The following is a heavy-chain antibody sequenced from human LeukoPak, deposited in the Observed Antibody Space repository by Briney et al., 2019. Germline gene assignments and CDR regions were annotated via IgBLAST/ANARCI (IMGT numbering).Heavy chain of an antibody. CDR3: ARGSLWYYDFWSGYYFDY. V-gene: IGHV4-34*01. Sequence: SETLSLTCAVYGGSFSGYYWSWIRRPPGKGLEWIGEVNHSGSTNYNPSLKSRVTISVDTSKNQFSLKLSSVTAADTAVYYCARGSLWYYDFWSGYYFDYWGQGTLVTVSS. CDR1: GGSFSGYY. D-gene: IGHD3-3*01. CDR2: VNHSGST. J-gene: IGHJ4*02.